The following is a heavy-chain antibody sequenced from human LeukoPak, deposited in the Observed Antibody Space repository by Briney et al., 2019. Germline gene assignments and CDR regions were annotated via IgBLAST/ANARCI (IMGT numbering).Heavy chain of an antibody. CDR1: GGSFSGYY. Sequence: NPSETLSLTCAVYGGSFSGYYWSWIRQPPGKGLEWIGEINHSGSTNYNPSLKSRVTISVDTSKNQFSLKLSSVTAADTAVYYCARRGKITVFGVAERYYFDYWGQGTLVTVSS. J-gene: IGHJ4*02. D-gene: IGHD3-3*01. V-gene: IGHV4-34*01. CDR2: INHSGST. CDR3: ARRGKITVFGVAERYYFDY.